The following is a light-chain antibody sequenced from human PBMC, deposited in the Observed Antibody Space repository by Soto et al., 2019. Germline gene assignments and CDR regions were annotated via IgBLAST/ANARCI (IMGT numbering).Light chain of an antibody. CDR1: QSVSSNY. CDR2: DAS. CDR3: QQYGGSPPYT. Sequence: EIVLTQSPGTLSLSPGERATLSCRASQSVSSNYLGWYQQKPGQAPRLLIHDASRRASGIPDRFSGSGSGTAFTLTISSLEPEDFAVYYCQQYGGSPPYTFGQGTKVEIK. V-gene: IGKV3-20*01. J-gene: IGKJ2*01.